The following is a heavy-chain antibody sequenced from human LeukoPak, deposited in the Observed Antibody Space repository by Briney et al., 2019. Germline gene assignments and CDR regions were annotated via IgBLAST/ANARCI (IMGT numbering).Heavy chain of an antibody. J-gene: IGHJ4*02. D-gene: IGHD6-13*01. CDR1: GFTFSRYA. V-gene: IGHV3-23*01. Sequence: PGGSLRLSCAASGFTFSRYAMSWVRQAPGKGLEGVSDISGSGVSSDYADSVKGRFSISRDNSKNTLSLQMNSLRAEDTAVYYCAKGGLYTREALDYWGQGTLVTVSS. CDR2: ISGSGVSS. CDR3: AKGGLYTREALDY.